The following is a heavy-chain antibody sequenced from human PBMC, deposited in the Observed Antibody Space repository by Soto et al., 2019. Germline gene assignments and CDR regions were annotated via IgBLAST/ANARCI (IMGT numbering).Heavy chain of an antibody. J-gene: IGHJ6*02. D-gene: IGHD5-18*01. Sequence: GGSLSLSCAASGFTLSGYYMTWMRPPPGKGLEWVSFIGKTGSDIHYADSVEGRFTISRDNAKNSLYLQMNSLRAEDTAVYYCARDRIQLCHPEETCGMDVWGQGTTVTVSS. V-gene: IGHV3-11*01. CDR1: GFTLSGYY. CDR3: ARDRIQLCHPEETCGMDV. CDR2: IGKTGSDI.